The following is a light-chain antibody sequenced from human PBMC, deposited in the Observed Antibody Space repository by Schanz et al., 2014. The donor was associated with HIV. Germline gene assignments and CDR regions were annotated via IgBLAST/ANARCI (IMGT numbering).Light chain of an antibody. CDR3: QQYGNSPRT. CDR1: QSVSSN. CDR2: GAS. J-gene: IGKJ1*01. Sequence: EIVLTQSPGTLSLSPGESATLSCRASQSVSSNLAWYQQKPGQAPRLLIYGASSRATGIPDRFSGSGSGTYFTLTISRLEPEDFAVYYCQQYGNSPRTFGQGTKVEIK. V-gene: IGKV3-20*01.